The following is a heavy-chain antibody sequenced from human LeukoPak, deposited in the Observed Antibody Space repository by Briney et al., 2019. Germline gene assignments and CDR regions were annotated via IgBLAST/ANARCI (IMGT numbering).Heavy chain of an antibody. CDR1: GFTFANYY. J-gene: IGHJ4*02. V-gene: IGHV3-7*01. D-gene: IGHD3-10*01. Sequence: GGSMRLSCAVSGFTFANYYMSWVRQAPGKGLEWVANINQVGTETFYVDSVKGRFTISRDNAKNSLYLQMSSLRAEDTAVYYCTQLLLRGPTAWGQGTLVTVSS. CDR3: TQLLLRGPTA. CDR2: INQVGTET.